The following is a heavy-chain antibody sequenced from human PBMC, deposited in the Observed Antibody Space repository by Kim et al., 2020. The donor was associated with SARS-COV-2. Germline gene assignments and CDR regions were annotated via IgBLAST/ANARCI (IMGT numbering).Heavy chain of an antibody. CDR2: INSAGVKT. CDR1: GFTFSTYA. CDR3: AVRALAGSSQAFDL. J-gene: IGHJ3*01. V-gene: IGHV3-23*01. D-gene: IGHD6-19*01. Sequence: GGSLRLSCAASGFTFSTYALSWVRQAPGEGLEWVSAINSAGVKTYYADSVKGRFTISRDNSRNTLYVQMNSLRAEYTAIYYCAVRALAGSSQAFDLWGQGTMVTVSS.